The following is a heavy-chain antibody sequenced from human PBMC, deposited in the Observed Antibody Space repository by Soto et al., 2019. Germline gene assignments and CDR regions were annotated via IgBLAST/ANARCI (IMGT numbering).Heavy chain of an antibody. V-gene: IGHV5-51*01. CDR3: ARLPGIVAPGTVFLDN. Sequence: GESLKISCKASGYRFTSSWIGWVRQMPGKGLEWMGIIYPGDSDTRYRPSFQGQVTISADKSSSTAYLQWNGLQASDTAMYYCARLPGIVAPGTVFLDNWGQGNMVTVSS. J-gene: IGHJ4*02. D-gene: IGHD1-1*01. CDR2: IYPGDSDT. CDR1: GYRFTSSW.